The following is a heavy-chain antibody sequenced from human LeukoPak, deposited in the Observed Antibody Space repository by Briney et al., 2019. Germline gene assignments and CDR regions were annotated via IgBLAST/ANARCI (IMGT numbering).Heavy chain of an antibody. CDR1: GGSISSYY. V-gene: IGHV4-59*01. Sequence: PSETLSLTCTVSGGSISSYYWSWIRQPPGKGLEWIGYIYYSGSTNYNPSLKSRVTISVDTSKNQFSLKLSSVTAADTAVYYCARVRKGSPEYFQHWGQGTLVTVSS. D-gene: IGHD1-14*01. J-gene: IGHJ1*01. CDR2: IYYSGST. CDR3: ARVRKGSPEYFQH.